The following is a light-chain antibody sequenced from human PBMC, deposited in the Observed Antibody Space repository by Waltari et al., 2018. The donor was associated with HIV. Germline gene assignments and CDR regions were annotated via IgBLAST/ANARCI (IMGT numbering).Light chain of an antibody. CDR2: DVS. CDR1: SRDVGSSNY. J-gene: IGLJ3*02. V-gene: IGLV2-11*01. CDR3: CSYAGSYTRV. Sequence: QSALTQPRSVSGSSGQSVTIPCTGTSRDVGSSNYVPWYQQHPGKAPKVIISDVSKRPSGVPDRFSGSKSGNTASLTISGLQAEDEADYYCCSYAGSYTRVFGGGTKLTVL.